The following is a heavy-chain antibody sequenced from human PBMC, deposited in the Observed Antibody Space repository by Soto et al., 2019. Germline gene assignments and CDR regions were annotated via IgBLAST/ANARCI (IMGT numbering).Heavy chain of an antibody. CDR1: GFTFSSYG. Sequence: QVQLVESGGGVVQPGRSLRLSCAASGFTFSSYGMHWVRQAPGKGLEWVAYIWFDGSKKYYVDSVKGRFTLSRDNSKNTLYLQMNGLRPEDTAVYYCARSHGSGYTTPYLDYWGQGTLVTVSS. V-gene: IGHV3-33*01. D-gene: IGHD3-22*01. J-gene: IGHJ4*02. CDR2: IWFDGSKK. CDR3: ARSHGSGYTTPYLDY.